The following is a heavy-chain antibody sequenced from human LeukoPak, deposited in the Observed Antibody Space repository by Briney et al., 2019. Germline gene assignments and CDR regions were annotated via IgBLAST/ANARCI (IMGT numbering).Heavy chain of an antibody. CDR2: IYYSGST. J-gene: IGHJ4*02. V-gene: IGHV4-59*01. Sequence: SETLSLTCTVSGGSISNYYWSWVRQPPGKGLEWIAYIYYSGSTNYNPSLKSRGTISVDTSKNHFSLKLTSVTAADTAVYYCARLNITLAPLDSWGPGTLVTVSS. CDR3: ARLNITLAPLDS. CDR1: GGSISNYY.